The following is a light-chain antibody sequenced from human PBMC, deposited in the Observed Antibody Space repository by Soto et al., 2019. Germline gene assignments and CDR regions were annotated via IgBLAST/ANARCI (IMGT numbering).Light chain of an antibody. CDR1: QSIGDS. CDR2: DVS. V-gene: IGKV1-5*01. J-gene: IGKJ1*01. Sequence: DIQMTQSPSTLSASVGDRVTITCRASQSIGDSLAWYQQKPGKAPYLLISDVSSLERGVPSRFSGSGSGTEFTLTIGSMQPDDFATFYCQQYNGYSRTFGQGTKVEL. CDR3: QQYNGYSRT.